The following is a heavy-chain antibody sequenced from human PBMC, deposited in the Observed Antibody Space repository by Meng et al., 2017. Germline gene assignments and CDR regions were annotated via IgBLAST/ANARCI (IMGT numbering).Heavy chain of an antibody. CDR3: ARFYGSGTFEVHDY. V-gene: IGHV4-61*01. J-gene: IGHJ4*02. CDR2: INYSSSR. CDR1: SFRFYMYY. D-gene: IGHD3-10*01. Sequence: SFRFYMYYLSWIRQPPGKGLEWIGLINYSSSRTYNPFLKRRVTISIDTSKNQVSLRLTSVPAADTAVYYCARFYGSGTFEVHDYWGQGTLVTVSS.